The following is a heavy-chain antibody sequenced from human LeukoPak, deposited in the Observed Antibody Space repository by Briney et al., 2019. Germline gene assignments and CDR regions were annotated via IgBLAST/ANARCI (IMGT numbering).Heavy chain of an antibody. J-gene: IGHJ4*02. CDR1: GYTFTSYD. V-gene: IGHV1-18*01. Sequence: ASVKVSCKASGYTFTSYDINWVRQATGQGLEWMGWISAYNGNTNYAQKLQGRVTMTTDTSTSTAYMELRSLRSDDTAVYYCARDYSYGSEGFDYWGQGTLVTVSS. CDR3: ARDYSYGSEGFDY. D-gene: IGHD3-10*01. CDR2: ISAYNGNT.